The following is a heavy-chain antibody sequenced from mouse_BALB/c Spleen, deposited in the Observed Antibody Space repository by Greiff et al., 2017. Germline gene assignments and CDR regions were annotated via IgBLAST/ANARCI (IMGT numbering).Heavy chain of an antibody. CDR3: ASGYGGFAY. CDR1: GFNIKDTY. V-gene: IGHV14-3*02. Sequence: EVQLQQSGAELVKPGASVKLSCTASGFNIKDTYMHWVKQRPEQGLEWIGRIDPANGNTKYDPKFQGKATITADTNSNTAYLQHSSLTSEDTDVYYCASGYGGFAYWGQGTLVTVSA. J-gene: IGHJ3*01. CDR2: IDPANGNT. D-gene: IGHD2-2*01.